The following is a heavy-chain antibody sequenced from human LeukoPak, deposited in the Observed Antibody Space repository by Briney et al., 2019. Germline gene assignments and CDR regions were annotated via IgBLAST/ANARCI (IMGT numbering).Heavy chain of an antibody. D-gene: IGHD3-10*01. CDR2: IRYHGSDK. J-gene: IGHJ4*01. V-gene: IGHV3-30*02. Sequence: GGSLRLSCAASGFTFSNYGMHWVRQAPGKGLEWVSFIRYHGSDKYYVDSVKGRFTISRDNSKNTLHLQMHSLRAEDTAVYYCARGYGSGSYSGFDYWGQGTLVTVSS. CDR3: ARGYGSGSYSGFDY. CDR1: GFTFSNYG.